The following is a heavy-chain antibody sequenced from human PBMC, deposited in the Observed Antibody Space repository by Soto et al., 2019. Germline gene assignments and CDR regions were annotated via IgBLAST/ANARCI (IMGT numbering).Heavy chain of an antibody. CDR3: ASHDYGDYPGRF. CDR2: ISAYNGNT. D-gene: IGHD4-17*01. CDR1: GYTFTSYG. J-gene: IGHJ4*02. Sequence: ASVKVSCKASGYTFTSYGIGWVRQAPGQGLEWMGWISAYNGNTNYAQKLQGRVTMTTDTSTSTAYMELRSLRSDDTAVYYCASHDYGDYPGRFWGQGTLVTVSS. V-gene: IGHV1-18*01.